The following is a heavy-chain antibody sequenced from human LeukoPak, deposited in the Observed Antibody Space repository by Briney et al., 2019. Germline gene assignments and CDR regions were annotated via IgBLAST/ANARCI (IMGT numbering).Heavy chain of an antibody. CDR3: ARERTLTSCYDY. D-gene: IGHD2-15*01. J-gene: IGHJ4*02. CDR1: GYTFTGYY. CDR2: INPNSGGT. Sequence: GASVKVSCTASGYTFTGYYMHWVRQAPGQGLEWMGWINPNSGGTNYAQKFQGRVTMTRDTSISTAYMVLSRLRSDDTAVYYCARERTLTSCYDYWGQGTLVTVSS. V-gene: IGHV1-2*02.